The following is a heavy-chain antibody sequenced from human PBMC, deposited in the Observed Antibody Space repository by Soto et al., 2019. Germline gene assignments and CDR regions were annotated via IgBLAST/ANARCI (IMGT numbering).Heavy chain of an antibody. CDR2: IKNDGSEQ. V-gene: IGHV3-7*03. CDR1: GFTFSVYY. J-gene: IGHJ4*02. Sequence: GGSLRLSCAASGFTFSVYYMAWVRQAPGKGLEWVASIKNDGSEQYYVDSVKGRFTISRDNAKNSVYLQMNSLRAGDTALYYCSRENWFQDYWGQGTLVTVSS. D-gene: IGHD3-10*01. CDR3: SRENWFQDY.